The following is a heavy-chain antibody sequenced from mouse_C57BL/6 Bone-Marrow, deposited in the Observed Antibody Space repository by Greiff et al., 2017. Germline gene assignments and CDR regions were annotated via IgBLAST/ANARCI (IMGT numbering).Heavy chain of an antibody. Sequence: QFQLQQPGAELVMPGASVKLSCKASGYTFTSYWMHWLKQRPGQGLEWIGEIDPSASYTNYNQKFKGKSTLTVDKSSSTAYMQLSSLTSEDSAVYYCARGGYWGQGTTLTVSS. CDR3: ARGGY. CDR2: IDPSASYT. CDR1: GYTFTSYW. J-gene: IGHJ2*01. V-gene: IGHV1-69*01.